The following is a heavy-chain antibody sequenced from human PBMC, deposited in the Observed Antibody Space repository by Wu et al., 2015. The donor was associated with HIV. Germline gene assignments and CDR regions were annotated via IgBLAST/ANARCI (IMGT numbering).Heavy chain of an antibody. Sequence: VVKKPGASVKVSCKASGYTFTGYYMHWVRQAPGQGLEWMGWINPNSGGTNYAQKFQGRVTMTRDTSISTAYMELSRLRSDDTAVYYCASNYYGSGSYYYYYGMDVWGQGPRSPSP. D-gene: IGHD3-10*01. V-gene: IGHV1-2*02. CDR3: ASNYYGSGSYYYYYGMDV. J-gene: IGHJ6*02. CDR1: GYTFTGYY. CDR2: INPNSGGT.